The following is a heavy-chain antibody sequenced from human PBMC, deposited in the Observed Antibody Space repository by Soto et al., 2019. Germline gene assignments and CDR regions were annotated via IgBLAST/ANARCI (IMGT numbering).Heavy chain of an antibody. CDR3: ARGLKSTTGTYYYYYYMGV. J-gene: IGHJ6*03. CDR1: GGSFSGYY. CDR2: INHSGST. D-gene: IGHD1-1*01. Sequence: QVQLQQWGAGLLKPSETLSLTCAVYGGSFSGYYWSWIRQPPGKGLEWIGEINHSGSTNYNPSLKSRVTISVDTSKNQFSLKLSSVTAADTAVYYCARGLKSTTGTYYYYYYMGVWGKGTTVTVSS. V-gene: IGHV4-34*01.